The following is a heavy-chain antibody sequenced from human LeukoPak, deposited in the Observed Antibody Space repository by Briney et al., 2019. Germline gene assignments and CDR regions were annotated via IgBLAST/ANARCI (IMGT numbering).Heavy chain of an antibody. Sequence: GGSLRLSCEASGFTFRSYDMYWVRQAPGKGLEWVSNIGTAGDTYYADSVKGRFTMSRDSAKNTFYLQMNSLRAEDPAVYYCAPARSSSGYGPLGVFWGQGTLVIVSS. J-gene: IGHJ4*02. CDR3: APARSSSGYGPLGVF. CDR1: GFTFRSYD. V-gene: IGHV3-13*01. D-gene: IGHD5-12*01. CDR2: IGTAGDT.